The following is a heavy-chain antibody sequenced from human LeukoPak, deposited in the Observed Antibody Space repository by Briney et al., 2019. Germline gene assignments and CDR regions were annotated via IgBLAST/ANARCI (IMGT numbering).Heavy chain of an antibody. D-gene: IGHD3-22*01. CDR1: GYTFTGYY. J-gene: IGHJ4*02. Sequence: GASVTVSCKASGYTFTGYYMHWVRQAPGQGLEWMGWINPNSGGTNYAQKFQGWVTMTRDTSISTAYMELSRLRSDDTAVYYCARVGYYESSGYYEYWGQGTLVTVSS. CDR3: ARVGYYESSGYYEY. V-gene: IGHV1-2*04. CDR2: INPNSGGT.